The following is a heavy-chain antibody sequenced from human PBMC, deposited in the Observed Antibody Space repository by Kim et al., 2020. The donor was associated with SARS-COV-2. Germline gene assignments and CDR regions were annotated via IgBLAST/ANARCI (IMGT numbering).Heavy chain of an antibody. CDR3: ARDTWELLDHYFDC. D-gene: IGHD1-26*01. J-gene: IGHJ4*02. Sequence: AGPVKGRFTISRDNARNSLYLRMNSPRAEDTAVYYCARDTWELLDHYFDCWGQGTLVTVSS. V-gene: IGHV3-48*03.